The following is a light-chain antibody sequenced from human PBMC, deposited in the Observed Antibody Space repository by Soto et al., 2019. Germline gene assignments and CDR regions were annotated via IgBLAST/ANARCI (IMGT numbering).Light chain of an antibody. V-gene: IGKV3D-15*01. CDR2: GAS. CDR1: QSVHTF. Sequence: EVVLTQSPDTLSLSPGEGASLSCRASQSVHTFLAWYQQKPGQAPRLLIYGASTRATGVPARFSGSGSGTDFTLTISSLQSEDFVVYYCQQYNNWRTFGQGTKVDI. J-gene: IGKJ1*01. CDR3: QQYNNWRT.